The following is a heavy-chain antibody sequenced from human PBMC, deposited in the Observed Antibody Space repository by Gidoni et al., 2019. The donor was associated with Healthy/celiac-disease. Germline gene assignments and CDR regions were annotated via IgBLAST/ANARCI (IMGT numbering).Heavy chain of an antibody. J-gene: IGHJ4*02. D-gene: IGHD2-2*01. CDR3: ARILPVEYCSSTSCPLGADDFWSGYAFDY. V-gene: IGHV5-51*03. CDR1: GYSFTSSW. Sequence: EVQLVQSGAEVKKPGESLKISCKGSGYSFTSSWLGWVRQLPGHGLEWMGIIYPGESDTRNSPSFQGQVTISADKSISTAYLQWSSLKASDTAMYYCARILPVEYCSSTSCPLGADDFWSGYAFDYWGQGTLVTVSS. CDR2: IYPGESDT.